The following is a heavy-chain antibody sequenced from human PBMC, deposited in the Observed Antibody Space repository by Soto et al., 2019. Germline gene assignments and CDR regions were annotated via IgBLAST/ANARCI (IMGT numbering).Heavy chain of an antibody. D-gene: IGHD3-3*01. CDR1: GGSISSYY. CDR2: IYYSGST. Sequence: SETLSLTCTVSGGSISSYYWSWIRQPPGKGLEWIGYIYYSGSTNYNPSLKSRVTISVDTSKNQFSLKLSSVTAADTAVYYCARSTLYDFWSGYRSGNWFDPWGQGTLVTSPQ. CDR3: ARSTLYDFWSGYRSGNWFDP. V-gene: IGHV4-59*08. J-gene: IGHJ5*02.